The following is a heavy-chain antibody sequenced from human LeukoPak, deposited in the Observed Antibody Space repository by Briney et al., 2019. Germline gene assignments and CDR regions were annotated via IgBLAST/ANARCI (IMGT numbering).Heavy chain of an antibody. D-gene: IGHD3/OR15-3a*01. CDR3: ARLEAEGLVITH. CDR1: GGSISSSSYY. Sequence: SETLSLTCTVSGGSISSSSYYWGWFRQPPGKGLEWIGSIYYSGSTYYNPSLKSRVTISVDTSKNQFSLKLSSVTAADTAVHYCARLEAEGLVITHWGQGTLVTVSS. CDR2: IYYSGST. J-gene: IGHJ4*02. V-gene: IGHV4-39*01.